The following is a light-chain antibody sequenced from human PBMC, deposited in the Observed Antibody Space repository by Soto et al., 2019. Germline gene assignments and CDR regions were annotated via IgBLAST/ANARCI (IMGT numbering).Light chain of an antibody. CDR3: QQSYSTPYT. CDR2: AAS. V-gene: IGKV1-39*01. J-gene: IGKJ2*01. Sequence: DIQMTQSPSSLSVSVGDRVTITCRASQSISIYLNWYQQKPGKAPKVLIYAASSLQSGVPSTFSGSGSGTDFTLTISSLQPEDFATYYCQQSYSTPYTFGQGTKLEIK. CDR1: QSISIY.